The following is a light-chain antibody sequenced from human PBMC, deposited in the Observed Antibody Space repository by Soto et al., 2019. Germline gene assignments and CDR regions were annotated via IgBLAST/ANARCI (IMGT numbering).Light chain of an antibody. CDR2: AAS. J-gene: IGKJ1*01. CDR3: QQYYSYPQT. CDR1: QGISSY. V-gene: IGKV1-8*01. Sequence: AIRMTQSPSSFSASTGDRVTITCRASQGISSYLAWYQQNPGKAPKLLIYAASTLQSGVPSRFSGSGAGTDFTLTSSCLQSEDFATYYCQQYYSYPQTFGQGTKVEIK.